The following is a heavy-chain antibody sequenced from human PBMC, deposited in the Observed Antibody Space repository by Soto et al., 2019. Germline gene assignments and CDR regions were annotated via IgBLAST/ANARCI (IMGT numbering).Heavy chain of an antibody. D-gene: IGHD4-17*01. Sequence: LRLSCAASGFTFSSYSMSWVRQAPGKGLEWVSSISSSSSYIYYADSVKGRFTISRDNAKNSLYLQMNSQRVEDTAVYYCARGTTVVTSNFDYWGQGALVTVSS. CDR2: ISSSSSYI. CDR1: GFTFSSYS. V-gene: IGHV3-21*01. CDR3: ARGTTVVTSNFDY. J-gene: IGHJ4*02.